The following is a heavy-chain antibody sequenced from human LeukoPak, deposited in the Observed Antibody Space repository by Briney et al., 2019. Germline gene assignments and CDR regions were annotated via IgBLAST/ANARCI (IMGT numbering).Heavy chain of an antibody. CDR1: GFTFSSYV. D-gene: IGHD5-24*01. Sequence: GGSLRLSCAASGFTFSSYVMSWVRQAPGKGLQWVSDISGSGGSTYHADSVKGRFTISRDNSKNTLYLQMNSMRAEDTAVYYCAKGRRDGFNYGIDVWGQGTTVTVSS. CDR2: ISGSGGST. CDR3: AKGRRDGFNYGIDV. J-gene: IGHJ6*02. V-gene: IGHV3-23*01.